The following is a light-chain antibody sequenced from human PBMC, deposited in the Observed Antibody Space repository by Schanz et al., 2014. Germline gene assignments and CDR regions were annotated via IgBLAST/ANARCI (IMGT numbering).Light chain of an antibody. CDR2: DVS. Sequence: QSALTQPASVSGSPGQSITISCTGTSSDIGGYNYVSWYQQHPGKAPKVMIFDVSNRPSGVSNRFSGSKSGNTASLTISGLQPEDEADYYCTSYTSVSTWVFGGGTKLTVL. CDR1: SSDIGGYNY. J-gene: IGLJ3*02. V-gene: IGLV2-14*03. CDR3: TSYTSVSTWV.